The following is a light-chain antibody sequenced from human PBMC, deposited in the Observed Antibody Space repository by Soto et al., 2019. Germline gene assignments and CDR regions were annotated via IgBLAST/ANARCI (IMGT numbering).Light chain of an antibody. Sequence: EIVLTQSPATLSVSPGERATLSCRASQSVRSNLAWYQQKPGQGPRLLIFGASTRATDIPARFSGSGSGTEFTLTISSLQSEDFAVYYCQPYNNWPLTFGGGTKVEIK. J-gene: IGKJ4*01. CDR2: GAS. CDR1: QSVRSN. V-gene: IGKV3-15*01. CDR3: QPYNNWPLT.